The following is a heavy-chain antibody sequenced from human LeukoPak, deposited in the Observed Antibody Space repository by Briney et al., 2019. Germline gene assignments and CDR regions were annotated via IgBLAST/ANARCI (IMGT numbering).Heavy chain of an antibody. J-gene: IGHJ4*02. CDR1: GVSITNDF. Sequence: SETLTLTCTVSGVSITNDFWSWIRQPPGKGLEWIGYVHHSGDTNCNPSLKSRVTISVDSSKNQFSLKLNSVTAADTAVYFCARRRATTNYFDYWGQGPLVTVSS. V-gene: IGHV4-59*08. CDR3: ARRRATTNYFDY. CDR2: VHHSGDT. D-gene: IGHD1-26*01.